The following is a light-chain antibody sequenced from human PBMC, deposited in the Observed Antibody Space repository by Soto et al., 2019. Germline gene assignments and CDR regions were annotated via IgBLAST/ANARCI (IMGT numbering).Light chain of an antibody. CDR1: QSVSSSY. J-gene: IGKJ5*01. V-gene: IGKV3-20*01. Sequence: EIVLTQSPGTLSLSPGERATLSCRASQSVSSSYLAWYQQKPGQAPRLLIYGASSRATGIPDRFSGSGSGTDFTLTISRLEPEDFAVDYCQQFRSAPITFGQGTRLEIK. CDR2: GAS. CDR3: QQFRSAPIT.